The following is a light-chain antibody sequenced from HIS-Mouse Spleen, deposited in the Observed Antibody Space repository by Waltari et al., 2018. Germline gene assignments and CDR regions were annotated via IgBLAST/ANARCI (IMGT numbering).Light chain of an antibody. Sequence: SYVLTPPPPVSVAPGQTARITCGGNNMGSKSVHLYQQKPGQAPVLVVYDDSDRPSGIPERFSGSNSGNTATLTISRVEAGDEADYYCQVWDSSSDHYVFGTGTKVTVL. CDR1: NMGSKS. V-gene: IGLV3-21*02. CDR2: DDS. J-gene: IGLJ1*01. CDR3: QVWDSSSDHYV.